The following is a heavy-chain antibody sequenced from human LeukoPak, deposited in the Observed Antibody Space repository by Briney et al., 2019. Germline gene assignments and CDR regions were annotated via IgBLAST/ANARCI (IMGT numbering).Heavy chain of an antibody. V-gene: IGHV1-18*01. J-gene: IGHJ3*01. Sequence: EASVKVSCKASGYTFSTYGISWVRQAPGQGLERMGWISAYKGNTYYAQKLQGRVTMTTDTSTSTAYMELRSLRSDDTAIYYCARDLYYYGSGSYYDVFDVWGQGTMVTVSS. CDR3: ARDLYYYGSGSYYDVFDV. D-gene: IGHD3-10*01. CDR2: ISAYKGNT. CDR1: GYTFSTYG.